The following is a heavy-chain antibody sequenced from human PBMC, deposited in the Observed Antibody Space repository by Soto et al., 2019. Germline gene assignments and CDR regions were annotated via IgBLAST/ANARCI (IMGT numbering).Heavy chain of an antibody. J-gene: IGHJ4*02. D-gene: IGHD3-16*01. CDR3: ASPRGFSYGRGFDY. CDR1: GFTFSSFG. Sequence: PGGSRRLSCAVSGFTFSSFGMHWVRQTPVKGLEWVAVISDDGSDEYYADSVKGRFTISRDNSKSTLFLQMNSLRPDDSAVYYCASPRGFSYGRGFDYWGPGTLVTVSS. CDR2: ISDDGSDE. V-gene: IGHV3-30*19.